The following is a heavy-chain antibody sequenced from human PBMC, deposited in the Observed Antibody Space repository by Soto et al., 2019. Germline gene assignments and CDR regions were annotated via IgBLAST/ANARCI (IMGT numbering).Heavy chain of an antibody. CDR3: SRGILV. Sequence: QVQLQESGPGLVKPSQTLSLTCTVSGGSINSGGYCWSWIRQHPGKGLDWIGCISYGGSTSYNPSLKSLVTISVDTSKNQFSLKLTSVTAADTAVYYGSRGILVWGQGALITVSS. J-gene: IGHJ4*02. CDR2: ISYGGST. D-gene: IGHD5-18*01. V-gene: IGHV4-31*01. CDR1: GGSINSGGYC.